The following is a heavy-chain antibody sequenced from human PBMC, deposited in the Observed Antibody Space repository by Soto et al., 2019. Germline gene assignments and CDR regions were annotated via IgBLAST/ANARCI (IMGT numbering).Heavy chain of an antibody. CDR2: IYYSGST. J-gene: IGHJ5*02. V-gene: IGHV4-59*08. CDR3: ARAKAPLYSSSWYWFDP. Sequence: ETLSLTCTVSGGSISSYYWSWIRQPPGKGLEWIGYIYYSGSTNYNPSLKSRVTISVDTSKNQFSLKLSSVTAADTAVYYCARAKAPLYSSSWYWFDPWGQGTLVTVSS. CDR1: GGSISSYY. D-gene: IGHD6-13*01.